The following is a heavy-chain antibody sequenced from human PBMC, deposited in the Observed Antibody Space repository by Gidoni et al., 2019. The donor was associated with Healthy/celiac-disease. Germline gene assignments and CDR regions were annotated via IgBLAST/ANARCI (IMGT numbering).Heavy chain of an antibody. CDR3: ARLVEGVYDSSGYYFDAFDI. CDR1: GGSISSGGYY. V-gene: IGHV4-31*01. CDR2: IYYSGST. J-gene: IGHJ3*02. D-gene: IGHD3-22*01. Sequence: QVQLQESGPGLVKPSQTLSLTCTVSGGSISSGGYYWSWIRQHPGKGLEWIGYIYYSGSTYYNPSLKSLVTISVDTSKNQFSLKLSSVTAADTAVYYCARLVEGVYDSSGYYFDAFDIWGQGTMVTVSS.